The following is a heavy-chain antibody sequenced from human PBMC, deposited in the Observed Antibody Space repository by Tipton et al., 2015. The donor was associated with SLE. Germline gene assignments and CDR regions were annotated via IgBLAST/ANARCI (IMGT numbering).Heavy chain of an antibody. CDR1: GDSVSSNSAA. CDR2: TYYRSKWYN. Sequence: GLVKPSQTLSLTCAISGDSVSSNSAAWNWIRQSPSRGLEWLGRTYYRSKWYNDYAVSVRSRITINPDTSKNQFSLKLSSVTAADTAVYYCARGLTMIVVAWGYWGQGTLVTVSS. J-gene: IGHJ4*02. V-gene: IGHV6-1*01. D-gene: IGHD3-22*01. CDR3: ARGLTMIVVAWGY.